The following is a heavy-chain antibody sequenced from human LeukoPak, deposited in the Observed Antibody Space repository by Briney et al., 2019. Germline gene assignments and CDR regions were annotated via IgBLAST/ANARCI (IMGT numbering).Heavy chain of an antibody. V-gene: IGHV3-23*01. J-gene: IGHJ4*02. CDR2: ISGSGGST. CDR1: GFTFSSYG. D-gene: IGHD3-9*01. Sequence: PGGSLRLSCAASGFTFSSYGMSWVRQAPGKGLEWVSAISGSGGSTYYADSVKGRFTISRDNSKNTLYLQMNSLRAEDTAVYYCAKDEEGILTGYQDWGQGTLVTASS. CDR3: AKDEEGILTGYQD.